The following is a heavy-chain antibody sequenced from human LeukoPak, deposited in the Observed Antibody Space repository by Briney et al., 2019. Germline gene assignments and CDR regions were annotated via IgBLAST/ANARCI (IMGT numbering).Heavy chain of an antibody. CDR3: ARVESSGWCPYHFDY. Sequence: GGSLRLSCAASGFTFSSYWMHWVRQAPGKGLVWVSRINSDGSSTSYADSVKGRFTISRDNAKNTLYLQMNSLRAEDTAVYYCARVESSGWCPYHFDYWGQGTLVTVSS. CDR2: INSDGSST. J-gene: IGHJ4*02. V-gene: IGHV3-74*01. CDR1: GFTFSSYW. D-gene: IGHD6-19*01.